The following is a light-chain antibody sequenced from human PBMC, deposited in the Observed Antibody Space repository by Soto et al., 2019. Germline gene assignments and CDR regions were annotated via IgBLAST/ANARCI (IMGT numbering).Light chain of an antibody. CDR1: QSVSSN. V-gene: IGKV3-15*01. J-gene: IGKJ2*01. CDR2: GAS. CDR3: QQYNNWPYT. Sequence: EIVMTQSPATLSVSPGERVTLSCRASQSVSSNLAWYQQKPGQAPRLLIFGASTRATDISARFSGSGSGTEFTLTISSLQSEDFAIYYCQQYNNWPYTFGQGTKLEIK.